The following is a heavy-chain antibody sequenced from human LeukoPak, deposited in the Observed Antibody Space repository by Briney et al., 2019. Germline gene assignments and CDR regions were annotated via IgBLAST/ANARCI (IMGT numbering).Heavy chain of an antibody. CDR2: INPNSGGT. J-gene: IGHJ5*02. Sequence: ASVKVSCKAFGYTFTSNYMHWVRQAPGQGLEWMGWINPNSGGTNYAQKFQGRVTMTRDTSISTAYMELSRLRSDDTAVYYCARGTYSSSTNNWFDPWGQGTLVTVSS. CDR1: GYTFTSNY. V-gene: IGHV1-2*02. D-gene: IGHD6-6*01. CDR3: ARGTYSSSTNNWFDP.